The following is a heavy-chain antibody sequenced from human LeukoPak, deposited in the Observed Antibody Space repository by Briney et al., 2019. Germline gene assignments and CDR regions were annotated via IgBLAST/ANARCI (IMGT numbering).Heavy chain of an antibody. J-gene: IGHJ3*02. CDR1: GGSISSDY. CDR2: IYNSGSA. CDR3: ARDFGTWGTTTGTTGGAFDI. Sequence: SETLSLTCTVSGGSISSDYWSWIRQPPGKGLEWIGYIYNSGSAVYNPSLKSRVAISVDTSKNQFSLKLSSVTAADTAVYYCARDFGTWGTTTGTTGGAFDIWGQGTMVTVSS. V-gene: IGHV4-59*01. D-gene: IGHD1-1*01.